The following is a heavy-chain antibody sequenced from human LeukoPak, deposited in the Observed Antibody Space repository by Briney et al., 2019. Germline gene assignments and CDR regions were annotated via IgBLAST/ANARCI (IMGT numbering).Heavy chain of an antibody. CDR2: ISGDGATT. J-gene: IGHJ4*02. CDR1: GFPFSSYA. D-gene: IGHD3-22*01. CDR3: AREYYYDSSGYPVY. Sequence: GGSLRLSCAASGFPFSSYAMTWVRQAPGKGLEWVSSISGDGATTYHADSVKGRFTISRDNAKNTVYLEISILGAEDTAVYYCAREYYYDSSGYPVYWGQGTLVTVSS. V-gene: IGHV3-23*01.